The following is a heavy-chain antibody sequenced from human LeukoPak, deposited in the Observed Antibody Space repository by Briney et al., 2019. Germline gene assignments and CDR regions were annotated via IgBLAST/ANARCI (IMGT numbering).Heavy chain of an antibody. D-gene: IGHD6-19*01. CDR1: GYTFTSYY. CDR2: INPSGGST. CDR3: ARDPLAVAGLYGMDV. Sequence: ASVKVSCKASGYTFTSYYMHWVRQAPGQGLEWMGIINPSGGSTSYAQKFQGRVTMTRDTSTSTVYMELSSLRSEDTAVYYCARDPLAVAGLYGMDVWGQGTTVTVSS. J-gene: IGHJ6*02. V-gene: IGHV1-46*01.